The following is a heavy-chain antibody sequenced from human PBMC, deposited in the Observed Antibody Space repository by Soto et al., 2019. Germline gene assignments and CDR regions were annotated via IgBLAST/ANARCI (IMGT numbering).Heavy chain of an antibody. D-gene: IGHD6-6*01. Sequence: LSLTFTVSGXSIQSSDYHWSWTRQSPAKGLEWIGYIHNSGTSFYNPSLRGRVTVTLDTSRSQFSLTLASVTAADTAVYYCVREERIAAPQLDYWGQGIPVTV. CDR1: GXSIQSSDYH. CDR2: IHNSGTS. CDR3: VREERIAAPQLDY. V-gene: IGHV4-30-4*01. J-gene: IGHJ4*02.